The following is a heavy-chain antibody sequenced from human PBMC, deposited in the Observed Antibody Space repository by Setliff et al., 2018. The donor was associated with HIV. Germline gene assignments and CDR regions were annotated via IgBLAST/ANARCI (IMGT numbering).Heavy chain of an antibody. Sequence: SVKVSCKASGGTFKSYAISWVRQAPGQGLEWMGGIVPMFDSSNYAQKFQGRVTFTAAESTSTFYMDLSSLRSEDSAAYYCARDSGYSYGVKGGMDVWGQGTTVTVSS. D-gene: IGHD5-18*01. CDR1: GGTFKSYA. CDR2: IVPMFDSS. CDR3: ARDSGYSYGVKGGMDV. J-gene: IGHJ6*02. V-gene: IGHV1-69*13.